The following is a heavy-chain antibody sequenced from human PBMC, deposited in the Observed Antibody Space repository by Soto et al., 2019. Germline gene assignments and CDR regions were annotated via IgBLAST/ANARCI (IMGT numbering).Heavy chain of an antibody. CDR2: IWYDGSNK. V-gene: IGHV3-33*01. J-gene: IGHJ6*02. CDR3: ARDPLRSAYDSSGYRSSHYYYGMDV. Sequence: GGSLRLSCAASGFTFSSYGMHWVRQAPGKGLEWVAVIWYDGSNKYYADSVKGRFTISRDNSKNTLYLQMNSLRAEDTAVYYCARDPLRSAYDSSGYRSSHYYYGMDVWGQGTTVTVSS. CDR1: GFTFSSYG. D-gene: IGHD3-22*01.